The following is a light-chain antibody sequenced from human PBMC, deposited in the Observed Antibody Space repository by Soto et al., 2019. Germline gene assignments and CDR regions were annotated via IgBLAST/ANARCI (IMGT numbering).Light chain of an antibody. CDR1: SSDVGAYDY. CDR2: EIN. V-gene: IGLV2-8*01. J-gene: IGLJ1*01. CDR3: SSFAGSNNFPYV. Sequence: SALTQPPSASGSPGQSVTIPCTGTSSDVGAYDYVSWYQQHPGKAPKLMIYEINKRPSGVPDRFSGSKSGNTASLTVSGLQAEDEADYYCSSFAGSNNFPYVFGTGTKVTVL.